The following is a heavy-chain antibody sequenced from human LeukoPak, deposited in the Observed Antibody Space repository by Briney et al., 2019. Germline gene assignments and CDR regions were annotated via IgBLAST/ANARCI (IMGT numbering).Heavy chain of an antibody. CDR2: IWYDGSNK. Sequence: GGSLRLSCAASGFTFSSYGMHWVRQAPGKGLEWVAVIWYDGSNKYYADSVKGRFTISRDNSKNTLYLQMNSLRAKDTAVYYCARWVPVAGTDYWGQGTLVTVSS. CDR1: GFTFSSYG. D-gene: IGHD6-19*01. V-gene: IGHV3-33*01. CDR3: ARWVPVAGTDY. J-gene: IGHJ4*02.